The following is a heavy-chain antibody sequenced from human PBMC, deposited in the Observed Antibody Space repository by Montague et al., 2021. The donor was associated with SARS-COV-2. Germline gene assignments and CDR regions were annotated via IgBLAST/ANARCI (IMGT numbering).Heavy chain of an antibody. Sequence: SETLFLTCTVSGDSISSFYWNWIRQPAGKGLEWIGRIYASGGTNYNPSLKSQVTMSVDTSKNQFSLKLNSVTAADTAVYYCGRGVVAATPVVDYWGRGTLVTVSS. D-gene: IGHD2-15*01. CDR1: GDSISSFY. J-gene: IGHJ4*02. CDR3: GRGVVAATPVVDY. CDR2: IYASGGT. V-gene: IGHV4-4*07.